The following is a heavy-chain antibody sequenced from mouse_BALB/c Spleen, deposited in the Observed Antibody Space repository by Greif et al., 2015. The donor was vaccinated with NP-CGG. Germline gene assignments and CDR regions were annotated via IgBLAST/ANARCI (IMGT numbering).Heavy chain of an antibody. V-gene: IGHV14-4*02. J-gene: IGHJ3*01. CDR3: NADDYVFAY. Sequence: VQLQQSGAELVRSGASVKLSCTASGFNIKDYYTHWVKQRPEQGLEWIGWIDPENGDTEYAPKFQGKATMTADTSSNTAYLQLSSLTSEDTAVYYCNADDYVFAYWGQGTLVTVSA. CDR1: GFNIKDYY. D-gene: IGHD2-4*01. CDR2: IDPENGDT.